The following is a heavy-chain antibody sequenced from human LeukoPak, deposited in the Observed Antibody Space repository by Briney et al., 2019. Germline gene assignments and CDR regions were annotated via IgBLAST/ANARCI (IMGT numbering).Heavy chain of an antibody. CDR1: GFTFSSYW. CDR2: INSDGSST. V-gene: IGHV3-74*01. Sequence: GGSLRLSCAASGFTFSSYWMHWVRQAPGKGLVWVSRINSDGSSTSYADSVKGRFTISRDNAKNSLYLQMNSLRAEDTAVYYCARQKYLRGPDVEYFDYWGQGTLVTVSS. D-gene: IGHD5/OR15-5a*01. J-gene: IGHJ4*02. CDR3: ARQKYLRGPDVEYFDY.